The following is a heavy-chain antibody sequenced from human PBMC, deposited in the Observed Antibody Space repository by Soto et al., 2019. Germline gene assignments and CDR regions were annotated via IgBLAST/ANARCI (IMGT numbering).Heavy chain of an antibody. J-gene: IGHJ4*02. CDR3: ARGGHNSGWYRTFDF. CDR1: RGTFTTDA. D-gene: IGHD6-13*01. Sequence: QVQLVQSGAEVKKPGSSVSVSCKSSRGTFTTDAISWVRQAPGQGLEWMGVIIPVFGPPTYAQKFQGRLTITADESTTTAHLELRNLRSEDTAIYYCARGGHNSGWYRTFDFWGQGTLVTVSP. V-gene: IGHV1-69*01. CDR2: IIPVFGPP.